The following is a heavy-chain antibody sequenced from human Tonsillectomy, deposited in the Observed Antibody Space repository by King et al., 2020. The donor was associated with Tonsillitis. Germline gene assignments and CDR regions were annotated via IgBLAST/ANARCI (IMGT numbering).Heavy chain of an antibody. CDR2: IKPNSGDT. Sequence: VQLVQSGDELKKPGASVKVSCKASGYTFTAYYMHWVRQAPGQGLEWIGCIKPNSGDTNYALQFQGRVTMTRDTSISTAYMELDRLRSDDTAMYYCARVSLRRALYYDSGGYPRHPFDYWAQGTLVTVSS. CDR3: ARVSLRRALYYDSGGYPRHPFDY. J-gene: IGHJ4*02. CDR1: GYTFTAYY. D-gene: IGHD3-22*01. V-gene: IGHV1-2*02.